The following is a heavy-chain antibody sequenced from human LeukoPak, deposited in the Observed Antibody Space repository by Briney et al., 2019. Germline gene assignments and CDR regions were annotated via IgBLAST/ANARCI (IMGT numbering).Heavy chain of an antibody. Sequence: GGSLRLSCAASSFTFSNAWMNWVRQAPGKGLEWVGRIKSQTDGGTTDYAAPVKGRFTISRDDSKNTLYLQMNSLKSEDTAVYYCTTDPPGGNYYYYGYWGQGTLVTVSS. CDR3: TTDPPGGNYYYYGY. CDR1: SFTFSNAW. D-gene: IGHD1-26*01. J-gene: IGHJ4*02. CDR2: IKSQTDGGTT. V-gene: IGHV3-15*07.